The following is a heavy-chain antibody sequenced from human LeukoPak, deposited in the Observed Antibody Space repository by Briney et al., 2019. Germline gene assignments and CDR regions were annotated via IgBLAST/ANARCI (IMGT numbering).Heavy chain of an antibody. J-gene: IGHJ4*02. CDR3: ARGSYRGWYNGEFDY. V-gene: IGHV4-34*01. CDR2: INHSGST. Sequence: SETLSLTCAVYGGSFSGYYWSWIRQPPGKGLEWIGEINHSGSTYYNPYLMRRVTISVDTSKNQFSLKLTSVTAADTAVSYCARGSYRGWYNGEFDYWGQGTLVPVSS. D-gene: IGHD6-19*01. CDR1: GGSFSGYY.